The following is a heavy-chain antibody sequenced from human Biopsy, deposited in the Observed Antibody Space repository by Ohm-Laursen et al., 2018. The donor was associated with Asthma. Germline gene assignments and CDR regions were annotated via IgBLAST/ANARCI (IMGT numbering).Heavy chain of an antibody. CDR3: AKRGSYFDY. CDR2: ITGSGGST. J-gene: IGHJ4*02. CDR1: GFTFSNFA. V-gene: IGHV3-23*01. D-gene: IGHD1-26*01. Sequence: SLRLSCAASGFTFSNFAMTWVRQAPGKGLEWVSSITGSGGSTYYADSVKGRFTISRDKSKNTLYMQMNSLRAEDTAVYYCAKRGSYFDYWGQGTLVTVSS.